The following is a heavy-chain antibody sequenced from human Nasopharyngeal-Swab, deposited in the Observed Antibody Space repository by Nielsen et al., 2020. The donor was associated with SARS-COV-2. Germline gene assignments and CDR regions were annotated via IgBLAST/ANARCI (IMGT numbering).Heavy chain of an antibody. Sequence: WVRQAPGQGLEWMGGIIPIFGTANYAQKFQGRVTITADESTSTAYMELSSLISEDTAVYFCASSAIWFGEFPFDYWGQGTLVTVSS. V-gene: IGHV1-69*01. CDR2: IIPIFGTA. CDR3: ASSAIWFGEFPFDY. D-gene: IGHD3-10*01. J-gene: IGHJ4*02.